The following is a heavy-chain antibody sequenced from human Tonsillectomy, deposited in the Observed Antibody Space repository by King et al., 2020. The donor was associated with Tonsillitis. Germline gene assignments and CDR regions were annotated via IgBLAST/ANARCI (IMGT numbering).Heavy chain of an antibody. CDR2: IWYDGSNK. J-gene: IGHJ4*02. V-gene: IGHV3-33*01. CDR1: GFTFRDYG. Sequence: QVQLVESGGGVVQPGRSLRLSFAASGFTFRDYGIHWVLQAPGKGPQWVAVIWYDGSNKNYADSVKGRFTVSRDNSKNTVYLQMNSLRVEDTAVYYCARGNPPASPVDYWGQGTLVTVSS. D-gene: IGHD1-14*01. CDR3: ARGNPPASPVDY.